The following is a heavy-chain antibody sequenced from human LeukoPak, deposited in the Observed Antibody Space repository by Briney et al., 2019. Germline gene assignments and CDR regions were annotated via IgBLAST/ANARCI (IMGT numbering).Heavy chain of an antibody. CDR2: IYYSGST. CDR3: AREGESSAAFDI. J-gene: IGHJ3*02. Sequence: SETLSLTCTVSGDSITTRDYYWGWIRQPPGKGLEWIGSIYYSGSTYYNPSLKGRVTISVDTSKNQFSLKLSSVTAADTAVYYCAREGESSAAFDIWGQGTMVTVSS. CDR1: GDSITTRDYY. D-gene: IGHD3-16*01. V-gene: IGHV4-39*07.